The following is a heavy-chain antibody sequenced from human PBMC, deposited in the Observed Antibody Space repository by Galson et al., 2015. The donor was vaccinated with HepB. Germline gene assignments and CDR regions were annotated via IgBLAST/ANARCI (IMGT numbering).Heavy chain of an antibody. J-gene: IGHJ4*02. CDR1: GFTFSSYS. V-gene: IGHV3-21*01. CDR2: ISSSSSYI. CDR3: AKIGFTMIVVVTVYFDY. D-gene: IGHD3-22*01. Sequence: SLRLSCAVSGFTFSSYSMNWVRQAPGKGLEWVSSISSSSSYIYYADSVKGRFTISRDNAKNSLYLQMNSLRAEDTAVYYCAKIGFTMIVVVTVYFDYWGQGTLVTVSS.